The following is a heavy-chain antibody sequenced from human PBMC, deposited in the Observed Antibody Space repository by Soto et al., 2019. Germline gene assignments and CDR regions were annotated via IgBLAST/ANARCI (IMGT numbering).Heavy chain of an antibody. CDR2: INHSGST. J-gene: IGHJ5*02. CDR1: GGSFSGYY. Sequence: SETLSLTCAVYGGSFSGYYWSWIRQPPGKGLEWIGEINHSGSTNYNPSLKSRVTISVDTSKNQFSLKLSSVTAADTAVYYCARSIAAAGTWFDPWGQGTPVTVSS. D-gene: IGHD6-13*01. CDR3: ARSIAAAGTWFDP. V-gene: IGHV4-34*01.